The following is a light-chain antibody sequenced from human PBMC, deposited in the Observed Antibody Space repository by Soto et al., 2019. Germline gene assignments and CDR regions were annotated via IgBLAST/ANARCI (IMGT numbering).Light chain of an antibody. V-gene: IGKV3-15*01. CDR2: GAS. Sequence: EVVMTQSPATRSVSPGEGATLSCRASQSVSTHLAWDQQRRGQAPRFLIYGASTRATGIQARFSGSGSGTEFTLTISSLQSEECAIYYCQHYLSWPRTCGQGPQVEIK. CDR3: QHYLSWPRT. J-gene: IGKJ1*01. CDR1: QSVSTH.